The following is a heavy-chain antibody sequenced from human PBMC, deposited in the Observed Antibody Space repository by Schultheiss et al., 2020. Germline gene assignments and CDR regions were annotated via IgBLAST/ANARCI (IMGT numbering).Heavy chain of an antibody. V-gene: IGHV3-30*03. CDR3: ARRGRPRAYYYYYGMDV. D-gene: IGHD3-16*01. J-gene: IGHJ6*02. CDR2: ISYDGSNK. CDR1: GFTFSSYG. Sequence: GGSLRLSCAASGFTFSSYGMHWVRQAPGKGLEWVAVISYDGSNKYYADSVKGRFTISRDNSKNTLYLQMNSLRAEDTAVYYCARRGRPRAYYYYYGMDVWGQGTTVTVSS.